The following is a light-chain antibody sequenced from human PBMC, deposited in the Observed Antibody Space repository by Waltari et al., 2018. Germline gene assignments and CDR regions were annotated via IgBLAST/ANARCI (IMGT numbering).Light chain of an antibody. CDR3: QEYYGTPPDT. V-gene: IGKV4-1*01. CDR1: QSVLYSSNNKNY. Sequence: DIVMTQSPDSLAVSLGERATINCKSSQSVLYSSNNKNYVAWYQQKPGHPPKLLIYWASTRESGVPDRFSGSGSGTDFTLTISSLQAEDVAVYYCQEYYGTPPDTFGQGTKLEIK. J-gene: IGKJ2*01. CDR2: WAS.